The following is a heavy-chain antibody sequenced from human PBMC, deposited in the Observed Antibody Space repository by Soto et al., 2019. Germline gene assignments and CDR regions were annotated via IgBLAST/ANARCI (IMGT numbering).Heavy chain of an antibody. CDR2: ISGSGGNT. J-gene: IGHJ4*02. D-gene: IGHD3-9*01. V-gene: IGHV3-23*01. Sequence: EVQLLESGGGLVQPGGSLRLSCAASGFTFSSYAMSWVRQAPWKGLEWVSAISGSGGNTYYADSVKGRFTISRDNSKNTLYLQMNSLRAEDTAVYYCAKALLRYFVMAYWGQGTLVTVSS. CDR1: GFTFSSYA. CDR3: AKALLRYFVMAY.